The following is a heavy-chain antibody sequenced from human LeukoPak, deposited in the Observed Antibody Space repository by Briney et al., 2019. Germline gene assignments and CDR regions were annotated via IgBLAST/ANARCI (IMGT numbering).Heavy chain of an antibody. D-gene: IGHD3-22*01. V-gene: IGHV1-2*02. J-gene: IGHJ4*02. CDR3: AKGYYDSSGYYYSPQPFDY. Sequence: ASVKVSCKASGYTFTGYYMHWVRQAPGQGLEWMGWINPNSGGTNYAQKFQGRVTMTRDTSISTAYMELSRLRSDDTAVYYCAKGYYDSSGYYYSPQPFDYWGQGTLVTVSS. CDR1: GYTFTGYY. CDR2: INPNSGGT.